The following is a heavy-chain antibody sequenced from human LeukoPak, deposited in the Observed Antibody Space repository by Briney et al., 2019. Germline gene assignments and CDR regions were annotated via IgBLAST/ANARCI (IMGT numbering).Heavy chain of an antibody. Sequence: PGGSLRLSCAVSGFTVSNNYMSWVRQAPGKGLEWVSVIYSGGSTYYADSVKGRFTISRDNSKNTLYLQMNSLRAEDTAVYYCARARRAPTYGMDVWGQGTTVTVSS. CDR2: IYSGGST. V-gene: IGHV3-66*01. J-gene: IGHJ6*02. CDR1: GFTVSNNY. CDR3: ARARRAPTYGMDV.